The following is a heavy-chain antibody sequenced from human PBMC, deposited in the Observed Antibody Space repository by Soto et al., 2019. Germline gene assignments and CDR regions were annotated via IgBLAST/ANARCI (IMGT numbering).Heavy chain of an antibody. J-gene: IGHJ4*02. D-gene: IGHD2-2*01. CDR1: GGSFSGYY. Sequence: SETLSLTCAVYGGSFSGYYLSWIRQPPGKGLEWIGEINHSGSTNYNPSLKSRVTISVDTSKNQFSLKLSSVTAADTAVYYCARVPKNIVVVPAAFDYWGQGTLVTVSS. CDR3: ARVPKNIVVVPAAFDY. CDR2: INHSGST. V-gene: IGHV4-34*01.